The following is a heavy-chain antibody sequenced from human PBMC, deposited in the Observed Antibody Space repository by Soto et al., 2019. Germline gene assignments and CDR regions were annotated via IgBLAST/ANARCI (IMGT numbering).Heavy chain of an antibody. D-gene: IGHD5-12*01. Sequence: EMQLVESGGGLVQPGGSLRLSCAASGFTFNNAWMNWVRQAPGKGLEWVGRIRSKTAGGTTEYAAPVKGRFTISRDDSKSTLYLQMNSLKTADTAVYYCTTADGYNPFDYWGQGTLVTVSS. CDR3: TTADGYNPFDY. J-gene: IGHJ4*02. CDR2: IRSKTAGGTT. CDR1: GFTFNNAW. V-gene: IGHV3-15*07.